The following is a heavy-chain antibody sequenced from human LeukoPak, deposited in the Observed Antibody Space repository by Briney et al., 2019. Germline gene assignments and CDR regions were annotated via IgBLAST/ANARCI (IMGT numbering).Heavy chain of an antibody. Sequence: SETLSLTCTVSGGSISSSSYYWGWIRQPPGKGLEWIGSIYYSGSTYYNPSLKSRVTISVDTSKNQFSLKLSSVTAADTAVYYCARDVGIAAAVIYYYYGMDVWGQGTTVTVSS. D-gene: IGHD6-13*01. J-gene: IGHJ6*02. CDR2: IYYSGST. CDR3: ARDVGIAAAVIYYYYGMDV. CDR1: GGSISSSSYY. V-gene: IGHV4-39*07.